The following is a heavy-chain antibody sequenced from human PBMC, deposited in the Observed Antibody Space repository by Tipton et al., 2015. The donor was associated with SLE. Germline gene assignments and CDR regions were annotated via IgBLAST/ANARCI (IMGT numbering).Heavy chain of an antibody. CDR1: GYTFTSYG. CDR3: ARDRFGNDAFDI. Sequence: QVQLVQSGAEVKKPGASVKVSCKASGYTFTSYGISWVRQAPGQGLEWTGWISTYNGNTNFAQNLQGRVTMTTDTSTSRAYMELRSLRSDDTAVYYCARDRFGNDAFDIWGQGTMVTISS. V-gene: IGHV1-18*04. J-gene: IGHJ3*02. CDR2: ISTYNGNT. D-gene: IGHD3-16*01.